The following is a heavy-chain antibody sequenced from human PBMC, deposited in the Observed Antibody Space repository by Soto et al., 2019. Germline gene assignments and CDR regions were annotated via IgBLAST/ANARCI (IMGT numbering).Heavy chain of an antibody. V-gene: IGHV3-48*03. CDR1: GFTFHTYE. J-gene: IGHJ6*02. CDR3: ARGAYYYYYGLDV. Sequence: EVQLVESGGGLVQPGGSLRLSCAASGFTFHTYEMNWVRQAPGKGLEWVSYISSTSSTISYADSVKGRFTISSDNAKNSLSLQMNSLRAEDTAVYYCARGAYYYYYGLDVWGQGTTVTVSS. CDR2: ISSTSSTI.